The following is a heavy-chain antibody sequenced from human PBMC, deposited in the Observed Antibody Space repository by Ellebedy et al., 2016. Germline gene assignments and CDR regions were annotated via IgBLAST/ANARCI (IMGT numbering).Heavy chain of an antibody. V-gene: IGHV4-39*01. CDR2: IYYSGST. D-gene: IGHD5-24*01. Sequence: SETLSLTCTVSGGSISSSSYYWGWIRQPPGKGLEWIGSIYYSGSTYYNPSLKSRVTISVDTSKNQFSLKLSSVTAADTAVYYCARRDWEMATIEPWGQGTLVTVSS. J-gene: IGHJ5*02. CDR3: ARRDWEMATIEP. CDR1: GGSISSSSYY.